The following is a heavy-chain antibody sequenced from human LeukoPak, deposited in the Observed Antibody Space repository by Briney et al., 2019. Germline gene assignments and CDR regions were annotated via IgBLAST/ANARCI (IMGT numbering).Heavy chain of an antibody. Sequence: GGSLRLSCAASGFTVSSNYMSWVRQAPGKGLEWVSVIYSGGSTYYADSVKGRFTISRDNSKNTLYLQMNSLRAEDTAVYYCARDRRHSGIAVAGDDAFDIWGQGTMVTVSS. CDR2: IYSGGST. V-gene: IGHV3-66*01. CDR1: GFTVSSNY. D-gene: IGHD6-19*01. J-gene: IGHJ3*02. CDR3: ARDRRHSGIAVAGDDAFDI.